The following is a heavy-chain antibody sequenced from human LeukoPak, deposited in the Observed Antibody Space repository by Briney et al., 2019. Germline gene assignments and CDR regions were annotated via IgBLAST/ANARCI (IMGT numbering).Heavy chain of an antibody. J-gene: IGHJ6*03. CDR2: INPNSGGT. CDR1: GYTFTGYY. D-gene: IGHD3-10*01. CDR3: ARENMYYYGSGSRDYYYYMDA. Sequence: ASVKVSCKASGYTFTGYYMHWVRQAPGQGLEWMGRINPNSGGTNYAQKFQGRVTMTRDTSISTAYMELSRLRSDDTAVYYCARENMYYYGSGSRDYYYYMDAWGKGTTVTVSS. V-gene: IGHV1-2*06.